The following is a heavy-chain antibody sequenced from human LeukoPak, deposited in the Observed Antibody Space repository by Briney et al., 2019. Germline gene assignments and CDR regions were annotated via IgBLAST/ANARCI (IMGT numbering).Heavy chain of an antibody. CDR2: INHSGST. V-gene: IGHV4-34*01. J-gene: IGHJ6*03. CDR1: GGSFSGYY. Sequence: SETLSLTCAVYGGSFSGYYWSWIRQPPGKGLEWIGEINHSGSTNYNPSLKSRVTISVDTSKNQFSLKLSSVTAADTAVYYCARGAAGAARPGGIGYYYYMDVWGKGTTITVSS. D-gene: IGHD6-6*01. CDR3: ARGAAGAARPGGIGYYYYMDV.